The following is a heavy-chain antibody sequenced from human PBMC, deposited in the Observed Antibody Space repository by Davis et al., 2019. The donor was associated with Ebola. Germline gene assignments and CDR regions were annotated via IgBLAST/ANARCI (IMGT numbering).Heavy chain of an antibody. D-gene: IGHD2-2*01. J-gene: IGHJ6*03. CDR2: INPSGCST. CDR1: GYTFTSYY. Sequence: ASVTVSCKASGYTFTSYYMHWVRQAPGQGLEWMGIINPSGCSTSYAQKFQGRVTMTRDTSTSTVYMELSSLRSEDTAVYYCARDHRGVPAAFRSYYYYYMDVWGKGTTVTVSS. V-gene: IGHV1-46*01. CDR3: ARDHRGVPAAFRSYYYYYMDV.